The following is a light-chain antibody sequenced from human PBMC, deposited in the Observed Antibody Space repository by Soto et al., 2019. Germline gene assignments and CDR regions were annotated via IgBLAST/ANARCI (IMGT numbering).Light chain of an antibody. CDR2: GAS. V-gene: IGKV1-5*01. Sequence: DIQMTQSPPTLSASVGDRVTITCRASQSIRHYLAWYQQMPGKAPKLLIYGASTLQSGVPSRFSGSGSWTEFTLTISSLQPDDFGTYFCQHHNSYSQTFGQGTKVQI. CDR3: QHHNSYSQT. CDR1: QSIRHY. J-gene: IGKJ1*01.